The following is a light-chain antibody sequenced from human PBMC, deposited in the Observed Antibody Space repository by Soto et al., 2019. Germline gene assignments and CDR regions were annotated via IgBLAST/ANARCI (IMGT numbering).Light chain of an antibody. CDR1: QGISSY. J-gene: IGKJ1*01. V-gene: IGKV1-9*01. Sequence: IQLTQSPSSLSAPVGARVPITCRARQGISSYLAWYQQKPGKAPKLLIYLTSTLQSGVPSRFSGSGSGTEFTLTISSLQPEDFATYYCQQYNSYSQTFGQGTKVDI. CDR3: QQYNSYSQT. CDR2: LTS.